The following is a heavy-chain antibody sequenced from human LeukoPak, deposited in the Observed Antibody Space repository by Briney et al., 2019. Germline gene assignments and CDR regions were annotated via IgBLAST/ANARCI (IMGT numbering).Heavy chain of an antibody. CDR1: GYTLTELS. CDR2: FDPEDGET. J-gene: IGHJ4*02. D-gene: IGHD3-10*01. V-gene: IGHV1-24*01. Sequence: GASVKVSCKVSGYTLTELSMHWVRQAPRKGLEWMGGFDPEDGETIYAQKFQGRVTMTEDTSTDTAYMELSSLRSEDTAVYYCARDVPSGVYGPYYFDYWGQGTLVTVSS. CDR3: ARDVPSGVYGPYYFDY.